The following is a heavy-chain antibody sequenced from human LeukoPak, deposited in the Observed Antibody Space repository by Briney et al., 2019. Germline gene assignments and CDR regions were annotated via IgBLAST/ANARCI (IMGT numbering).Heavy chain of an antibody. CDR2: INPNSGGT. V-gene: IGHV1-2*02. Sequence: ASVKVSCKSSGYTFTDYYMHWVRQAPGQGLEWMGWINPNSGGTNYAQKFQGRVTMTRDTSISTAYMEVSSLTSDDTAVYYCARGTFDPWGQGTLVTVSS. CDR1: GYTFTDYY. CDR3: ARGTFDP. J-gene: IGHJ5*02.